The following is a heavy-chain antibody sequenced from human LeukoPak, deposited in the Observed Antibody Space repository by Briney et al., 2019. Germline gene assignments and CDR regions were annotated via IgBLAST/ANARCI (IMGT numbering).Heavy chain of an antibody. Sequence: GGSLRLSCAASGFTFSSYAMSWARQAPGKGLEWVSSIRSSGGSTYYADSVKGRFSISRDNSKNTLYLEMNSLRAEDTAVYHCAKGRAETTGTFDIWGQGTMVTVSS. CDR3: AKGRAETTGTFDI. CDR1: GFTFSSYA. D-gene: IGHD1-1*01. CDR2: IRSSGGST. J-gene: IGHJ3*02. V-gene: IGHV3-23*01.